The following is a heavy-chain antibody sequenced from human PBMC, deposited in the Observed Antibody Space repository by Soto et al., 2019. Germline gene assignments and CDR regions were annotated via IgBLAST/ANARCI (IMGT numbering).Heavy chain of an antibody. CDR2: IYYSGST. CDR3: ARIQRFLDTFIDY. J-gene: IGHJ4*02. V-gene: IGHV4-59*05. D-gene: IGHD3-3*01. CDR1: GGSISSYY. Sequence: SETLSLTCTVSGGSISSYYWSWIRQPPGKGLEWIGSIYYSGSTYYNPSLKSRVTISVDTSKNQFSLKLSSVTAADTAVYYCARIQRFLDTFIDYWGQGTLVTVSS.